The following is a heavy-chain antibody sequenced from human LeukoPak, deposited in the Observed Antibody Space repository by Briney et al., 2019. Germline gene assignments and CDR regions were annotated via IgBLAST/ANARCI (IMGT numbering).Heavy chain of an antibody. V-gene: IGHV1-18*01. CDR2: ISAYNGNT. CDR1: GYTFTSYG. D-gene: IGHD6-13*01. J-gene: IGHJ5*02. CDR3: AREVMGWGAEQLTSWFDP. Sequence: GASVKVSCKASGYTFTSYGISWVRQAPGQGLEWMGWISAYNGNTNYAQKLQGRVTMTTDTSTSTAYMELRSLRSDDTAVYYCAREVMGWGAEQLTSWFDPWGQGTLVTVSS.